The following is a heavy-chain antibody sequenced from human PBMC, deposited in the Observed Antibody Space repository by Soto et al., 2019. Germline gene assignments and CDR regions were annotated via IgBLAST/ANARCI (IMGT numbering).Heavy chain of an antibody. CDR1: GGSISSGGYS. Sequence: SETLSLTCAVSGGSISSGGYSWSWIRQPPGKGLEWIGYIYYSGSTYYNPSLKSRVTISVDTSKNQFSLKLSSVTAADTAVYYCARVCGGDCHYGMDVWGQGTKVTVSS. D-gene: IGHD2-21*02. CDR3: ARVCGGDCHYGMDV. J-gene: IGHJ6*02. CDR2: IYYSGST. V-gene: IGHV4-31*11.